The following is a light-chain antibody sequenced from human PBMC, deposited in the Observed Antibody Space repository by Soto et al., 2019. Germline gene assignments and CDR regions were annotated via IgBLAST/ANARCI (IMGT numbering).Light chain of an antibody. CDR2: GGS. CDR3: QQYNKWPLFT. Sequence: EIVMTQSPDILSVSPGERATLSCRASQSISRNLAWYQQRPGQSPRLLIYGGSTRATGIPARFSGSGSGTDFTLTISGLQSEDFAISYCQQYNKWPLFTFGPGTRVDIK. V-gene: IGKV3-15*01. CDR1: QSISRN. J-gene: IGKJ3*01.